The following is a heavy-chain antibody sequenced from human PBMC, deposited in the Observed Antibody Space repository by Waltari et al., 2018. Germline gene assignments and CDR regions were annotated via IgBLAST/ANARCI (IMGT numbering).Heavy chain of an antibody. D-gene: IGHD2-21*01. V-gene: IGHV1-58*01. CDR1: GFTFTSSA. J-gene: IGHJ4*02. Sequence: QMQLVQSGPEVKKPGTSVKVSCKASGFTFTSSAVQWVRQARGQRLEWIGWIVVGSGNTNYAQKFQERVTITRDMSTSTAYMELSSLRSEDTAVYYCAAAGCGGDCLAGYWGQGTLVTVSS. CDR2: IVVGSGNT. CDR3: AAAGCGGDCLAGY.